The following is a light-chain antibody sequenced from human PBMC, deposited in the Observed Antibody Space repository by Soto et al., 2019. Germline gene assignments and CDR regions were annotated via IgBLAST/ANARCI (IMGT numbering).Light chain of an antibody. J-gene: IGKJ1*01. CDR2: KAS. Sequence: IQMTQSPSTLSGSVGDRVTITCRASQTISSWLAWYQQKPGKAPKLLIYKASTLKSEVPSRFSGSGSGTEFTLTISSLQPDDFATYYCQHYNSYSEAFGQGTKVELK. CDR1: QTISSW. CDR3: QHYNSYSEA. V-gene: IGKV1-5*03.